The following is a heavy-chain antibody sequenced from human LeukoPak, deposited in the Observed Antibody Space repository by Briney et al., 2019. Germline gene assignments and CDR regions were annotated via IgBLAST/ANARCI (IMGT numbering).Heavy chain of an antibody. D-gene: IGHD3-22*01. CDR1: GYTLTELS. V-gene: IGHV1-24*01. CDR2: FDPEDGET. J-gene: IGHJ3*02. Sequence: ASVKVSCKVSGYTLTELSMHWVRQAPGKGLEWMGGFDPEDGETIYAQKFQGRVTMTEDTSTDTAYMELSSLRSEDTAVYYCAAVKTYYYDTSGYYFPLNAFDIWGQGTMVAVSS. CDR3: AAVKTYYYDTSGYYFPLNAFDI.